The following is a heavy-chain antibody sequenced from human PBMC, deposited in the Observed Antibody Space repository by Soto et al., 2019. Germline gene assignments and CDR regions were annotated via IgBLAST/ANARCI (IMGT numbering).Heavy chain of an antibody. V-gene: IGHV1-2*02. D-gene: IGHD3-10*01. Sequence: QIQLVQSGAEVKKPGASVKVSCRASGYTFTGYYLHWVRQAPGQGLECMGWVNPISGDTNYAQKFQDRVIMTRDRSITTVHMELSRLRSDDTAVYYCAREEGFRITMDRGRWFDPWGQGTLVTVSS. J-gene: IGHJ5*02. CDR2: VNPISGDT. CDR1: GYTFTGYY. CDR3: AREEGFRITMDRGRWFDP.